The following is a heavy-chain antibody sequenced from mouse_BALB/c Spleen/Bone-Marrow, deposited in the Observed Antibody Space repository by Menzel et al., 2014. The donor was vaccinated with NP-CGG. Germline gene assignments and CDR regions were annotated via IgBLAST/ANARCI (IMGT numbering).Heavy chain of an antibody. CDR1: GFNIKDTY. CDR2: IDPANGNT. CDR3: ARGGLLWYPWFAY. J-gene: IGHJ3*01. V-gene: IGHV14-3*02. D-gene: IGHD2-1*01. Sequence: VTLKECGAELVKPGASVKLSCTASGFNIKDTYMHWVKQRPEQGLEWIGRIDPANGNTKYDPKFQGKATITADTSSNTAYLQLSSLTSEDTAVYYCARGGLLWYPWFAYGGQGTLVTVSA.